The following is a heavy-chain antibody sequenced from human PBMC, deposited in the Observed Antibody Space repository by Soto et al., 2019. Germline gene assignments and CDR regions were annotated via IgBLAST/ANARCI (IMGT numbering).Heavy chain of an antibody. D-gene: IGHD3-9*01. Sequence: QITLKESGPTLVRPTQTLTLTCAFSGFSLSTSGVGVGWIRQPPGKALECLAVIYWADSKHYSPSLRSRLTITKDTSKNQVVLTMTNMDPMDTGTYYCAHKGPEDWPLDYWGQGTLVTVSS. V-gene: IGHV2-5*02. CDR1: GFSLSTSGVG. CDR2: IYWADSK. J-gene: IGHJ4*02. CDR3: AHKGPEDWPLDY.